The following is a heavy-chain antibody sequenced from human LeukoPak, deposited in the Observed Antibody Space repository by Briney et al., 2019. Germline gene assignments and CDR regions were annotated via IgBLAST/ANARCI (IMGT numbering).Heavy chain of an antibody. D-gene: IGHD3-22*01. CDR1: VYTSTNFY. V-gene: IGHV1-2*02. CDR2: INPNSGGT. Sequence: ASVKVSCKASVYTSTNFYIHWVRQAPGQGLEWMGWINPNSGGTNYAQKFQGRVTMTRDTSINTAYMELSRLRSDDTAVYYCARTVVYYDSSGYCAWGQGTLVTVSS. CDR3: ARTVVYYDSSGYCA. J-gene: IGHJ4*02.